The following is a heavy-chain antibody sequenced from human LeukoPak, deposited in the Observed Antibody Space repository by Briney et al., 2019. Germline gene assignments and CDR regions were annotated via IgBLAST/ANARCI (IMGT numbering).Heavy chain of an antibody. V-gene: IGHV4-59*01. J-gene: IGHJ4*02. CDR3: ARASSWPNFDY. CDR1: GGSISSYY. Sequence: PSETLSLTCTVSGGSISSYYWSWLRQPPGKGLEWIGYIYYSGSTNYNPSLKSRVTISVDTSKHQFSLKLTSVTAADTAVYYCARASSWPNFDYWGQGTLVTVSS. D-gene: IGHD6-13*01. CDR2: IYYSGST.